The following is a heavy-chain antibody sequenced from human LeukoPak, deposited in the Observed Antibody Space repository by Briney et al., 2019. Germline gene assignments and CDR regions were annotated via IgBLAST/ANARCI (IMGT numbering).Heavy chain of an antibody. CDR1: GCTFTNYG. V-gene: IGHV1-18*04. CDR2: ISAYNGNT. CDR3: ARKPTAYPNDY. D-gene: IGHD4/OR15-4a*01. Sequence: ASVKVSCKASGCTFTNYGISWVRQAPGQGLEWMGWISAYNGNTNYAQRLQGRVTVTTETSTSTAYMELRSLRPDDTAIYYCARKPTAYPNDYWGQGTLVTVSS. J-gene: IGHJ4*02.